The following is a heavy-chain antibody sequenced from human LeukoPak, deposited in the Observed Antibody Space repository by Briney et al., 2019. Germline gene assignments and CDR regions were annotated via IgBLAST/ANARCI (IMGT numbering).Heavy chain of an antibody. J-gene: IGHJ6*03. Sequence: GGSLRLSCAASGFTFSSYWMSWVRQAPGKGLEWVANIKQDGSEKYYVDSVKGRFTISRDNAKNSLYLQMNSLRAEDTAVYYCASPRWLQSVYYYCYMDVWGKGTTVTVSS. CDR2: IKQDGSEK. V-gene: IGHV3-7*01. CDR3: ASPRWLQSVYYYCYMDV. D-gene: IGHD5-24*01. CDR1: GFTFSSYW.